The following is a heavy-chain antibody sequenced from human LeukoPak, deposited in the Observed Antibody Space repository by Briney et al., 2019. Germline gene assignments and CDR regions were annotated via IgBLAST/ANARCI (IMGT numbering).Heavy chain of an antibody. CDR3: ARDLGGFDDSSGYVWFDP. V-gene: IGHV4-39*07. D-gene: IGHD3-22*01. CDR2: IYYSGST. J-gene: IGHJ5*02. CDR1: GGSISSRNYY. Sequence: SETLSLTCTVSGGSISSRNYYWGWIRQPPGKGLEWIGSIYYSGSTYYNPSLKSRVTISVDTSKNQFSLKLSSVTAADTAVYYCARDLGGFDDSSGYVWFDPWGQGTLVTVSS.